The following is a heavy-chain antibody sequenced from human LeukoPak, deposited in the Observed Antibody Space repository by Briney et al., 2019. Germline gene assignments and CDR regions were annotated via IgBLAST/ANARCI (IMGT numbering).Heavy chain of an antibody. J-gene: IGHJ3*02. CDR2: IIPIFGTA. CDR1: GGTFSSYA. D-gene: IGHD3-9*01. V-gene: IGHV1-69*06. Sequence: VASVKVSCKASGGTFSSYAISWVRQAPGQGLEWMGGIIPIFGTANYAQKFQGRVTITADKSTSTAYMELSSLRSEDTAVYYCARGPLVDDILTGYSDAFDIWSQGTMVTVSS. CDR3: ARGPLVDDILTGYSDAFDI.